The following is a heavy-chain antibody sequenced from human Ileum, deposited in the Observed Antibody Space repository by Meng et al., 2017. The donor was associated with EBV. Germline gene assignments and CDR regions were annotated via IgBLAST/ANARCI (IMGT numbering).Heavy chain of an antibody. J-gene: IGHJ4*02. D-gene: IGHD4-17*01. CDR1: GGSISSSSYY. CDR2: ICYTDYT. Sequence: QLPRQGSGPGLVKPSETLSLSCTVSGGSISSSSYYWGWIRQPPGKGLEWIQSICYTDYTYYNPSLKSRVTISADKSKNQFSLRLNSLTAADTAVYYCAMGPDYAKTGYWGQGTLVTVSS. V-gene: IGHV4-39*01. CDR3: AMGPDYAKTGY.